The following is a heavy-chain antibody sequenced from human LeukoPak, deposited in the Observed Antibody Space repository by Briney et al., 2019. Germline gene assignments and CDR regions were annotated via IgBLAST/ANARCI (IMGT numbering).Heavy chain of an antibody. CDR2: ISTDGTYT. V-gene: IGHV3-74*03. J-gene: IGHJ1*01. D-gene: IGHD2-21*02. Sequence: GSLRLSCASSGFTFSSYSMNWGRPAPGEGLGWVSRISTDGTYTEYADSVKGRFTISRDNAKDTLYLQVNSLRAEDTAVYYCAITVDCRATTDCYSYFHHWGQGTLVTVSS. CDR3: AITVDCRATTDCYSYFHH. CDR1: GFTFSSYS.